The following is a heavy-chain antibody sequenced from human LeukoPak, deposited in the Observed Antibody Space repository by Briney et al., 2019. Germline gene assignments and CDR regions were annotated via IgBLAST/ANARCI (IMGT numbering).Heavy chain of an antibody. CDR3: ARYSGYGMDV. V-gene: IGHV3-30-3*01. D-gene: IGHD2-21*01. Sequence: GRSLRLPCAASGFTFGSYAMHWVRQAPGKGLEWVAVMSFDGTHICYADSVKGRFTISRDNSKNTLYLQMNSLRAEDTAVYYCARYSGYGMDVWGQGTTVTVSS. CDR1: GFTFGSYA. CDR2: MSFDGTHI. J-gene: IGHJ6*02.